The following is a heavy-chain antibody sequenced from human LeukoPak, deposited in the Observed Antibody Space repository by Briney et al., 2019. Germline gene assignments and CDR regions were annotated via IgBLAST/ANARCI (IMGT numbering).Heavy chain of an antibody. CDR2: VYSSGST. CDR1: GGSISSGSYY. D-gene: IGHD2-15*01. V-gene: IGHV4-61*02. Sequence: SETLSLTCTVSGGSISSGSYYWSWIRQPAGKGLDWIGRVYSSGSTDYNPSLKSRLSISVDTSMIQFSRRPLSVTVADTAVDYCARTPLRCATFFTSYPNWFDTWGQGTLVTVSS. CDR3: ARTPLRCATFFTSYPNWFDT. J-gene: IGHJ5*02.